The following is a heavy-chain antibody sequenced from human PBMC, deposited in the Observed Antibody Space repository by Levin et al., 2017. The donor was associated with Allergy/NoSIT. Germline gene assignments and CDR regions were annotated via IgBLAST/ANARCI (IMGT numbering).Heavy chain of an antibody. Sequence: LSLTCAASGFNFNNAWMSWVRQAPGKGLEWVGRIKRTTDGGTTEYSAPVKGRFTISRDDSKSTVYLQVISLKIEDTAVYYCATDLLDSWGQGTLVTVSS. D-gene: IGHD1-1*01. J-gene: IGHJ4*02. CDR2: IKRTTDGGTT. CDR1: GFNFNNAW. V-gene: IGHV3-15*01. CDR3: ATDLLDS.